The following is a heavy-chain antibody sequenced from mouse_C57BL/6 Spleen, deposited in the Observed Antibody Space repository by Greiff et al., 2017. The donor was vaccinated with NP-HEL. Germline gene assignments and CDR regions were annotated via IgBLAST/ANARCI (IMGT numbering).Heavy chain of an antibody. D-gene: IGHD1-1*01. Sequence: VQLQQSGPELVKPGASVKISCKASGYTFTDYYMNWVKQSHGKSLEWIGDINPNNGGTSYNHQFKGKATLTVDKSSSTAYMELRSLTSEDSAVYYCARGDYYGIGNFDYWGQGTTLTVSS. CDR1: GYTFTDYY. V-gene: IGHV1-26*01. CDR2: INPNNGGT. CDR3: ARGDYYGIGNFDY. J-gene: IGHJ2*01.